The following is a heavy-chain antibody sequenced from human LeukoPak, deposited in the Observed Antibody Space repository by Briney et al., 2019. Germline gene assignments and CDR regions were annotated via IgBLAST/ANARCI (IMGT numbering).Heavy chain of an antibody. J-gene: IGHJ3*02. CDR3: AKDLEYQLPDAFDI. CDR1: GFTFSSYA. V-gene: IGHV3-23*01. D-gene: IGHD2-2*01. CDR2: ISGSGGIT. Sequence: GGSLRLSCAASGFTFSSYAMSWVRQAPGKGLEWVSLISGSGGITYYADSVKGRFTISRDNFKNTLYLQMNSLRAEDTALYYCAKDLEYQLPDAFDIWGQGTMVTVSS.